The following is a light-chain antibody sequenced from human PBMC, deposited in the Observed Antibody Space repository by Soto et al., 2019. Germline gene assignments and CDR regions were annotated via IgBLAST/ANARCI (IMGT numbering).Light chain of an antibody. J-gene: IGKJ1*01. CDR2: GAS. Sequence: EIVLTQSPGTLSLSPGERATLSCRASQSVSSSYLAWYQQKPGQAPRLLIYGASSRATGIPDRFSGSGSGTYFTLTISSLEPEDFAVDYCQQYGSSPAWTFGQGTKVEIK. CDR1: QSVSSSY. V-gene: IGKV3-20*01. CDR3: QQYGSSPAWT.